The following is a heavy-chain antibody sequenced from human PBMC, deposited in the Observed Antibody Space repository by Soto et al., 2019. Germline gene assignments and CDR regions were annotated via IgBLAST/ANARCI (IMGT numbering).Heavy chain of an antibody. CDR3: AKPVKTFSGGSINWFDP. V-gene: IGHV3-30*18. D-gene: IGHD2-15*01. J-gene: IGHJ5*02. Sequence: GGSLRLSCAASGFTFSSYGMHWVRQAPGKGLEWVAVISYDGSNKYYADSVKGRFTISRDNSKNTLYLQMNSLRAEDTAVYYCAKPVKTFSGGSINWFDPWGQGTLVTAPQ. CDR2: ISYDGSNK. CDR1: GFTFSSYG.